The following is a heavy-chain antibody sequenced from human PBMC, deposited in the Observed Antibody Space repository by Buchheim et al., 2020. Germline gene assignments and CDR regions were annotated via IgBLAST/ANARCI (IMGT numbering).Heavy chain of an antibody. D-gene: IGHD3-3*01. J-gene: IGHJ6*02. CDR3: ASALYDFWSGSEDYYYGMDV. V-gene: IGHV1-46*01. CDR2: INPSGGST. CDR1: GYTFTSYY. Sequence: QVQLVQSGAEVKKPGAPVKVSCKASGYTFTSYYMHWVRQAPGQGLEWMGIINPSGGSTSYAQKFQGRVTMTRDTSTSTVYMELSSLRSEDTAVYYCASALYDFWSGSEDYYYGMDVWGQGTT.